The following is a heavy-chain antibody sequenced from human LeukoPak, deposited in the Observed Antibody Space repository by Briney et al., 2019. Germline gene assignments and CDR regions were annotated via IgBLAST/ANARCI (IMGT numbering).Heavy chain of an antibody. J-gene: IGHJ4*02. CDR1: GFTFSSYS. Sequence: GGSLRLSCAASGFTFSSYSMNWVRQAPGKGLEWVSSISSSSSYIYYADSVKGRFTISRDNSKNSLYLQMNSLRAEDTAVYYCAKDTGYDSSGYYYVDYWGQGTLVTVSS. CDR3: AKDTGYDSSGYYYVDY. D-gene: IGHD3-22*01. V-gene: IGHV3-21*04. CDR2: ISSSSSYI.